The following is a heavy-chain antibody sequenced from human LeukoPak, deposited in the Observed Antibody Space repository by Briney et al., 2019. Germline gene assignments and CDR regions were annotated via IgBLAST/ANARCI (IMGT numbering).Heavy chain of an antibody. D-gene: IGHD3-3*01. CDR2: IYHSGST. CDR1: GYSISSGYD. CDR3: ARVHSQDLNYDFWSGYSWWFDP. Sequence: SETQSLTCTVSGYSISSGYDWGWIRQPPGKGLEWIGSIYHSGSTYYNPSLKSRVTISVDTSKNHFSLRLSSVTAADTAVYYCARVHSQDLNYDFWSGYSWWFDPWGQGTLVTVSS. V-gene: IGHV4-38-2*02. J-gene: IGHJ5*02.